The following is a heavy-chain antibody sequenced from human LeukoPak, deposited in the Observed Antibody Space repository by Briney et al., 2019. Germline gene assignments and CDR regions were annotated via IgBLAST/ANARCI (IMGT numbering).Heavy chain of an antibody. J-gene: IGHJ4*02. V-gene: IGHV4-39*01. CDR3: ARRAFSSGYYYFDY. D-gene: IGHD3-22*01. CDR2: IYYSGST. CDR1: GDSVSRSSYY. Sequence: SETLSLTCTVSGDSVSRSSYYWGWIRQPPGKGLEWIGSIYYSGSTYHNPSLKSRVTISVDTSKNQFSLKLSSVTAADTAVYYCARRAFSSGYYYFDYWGQGTLVTVSS.